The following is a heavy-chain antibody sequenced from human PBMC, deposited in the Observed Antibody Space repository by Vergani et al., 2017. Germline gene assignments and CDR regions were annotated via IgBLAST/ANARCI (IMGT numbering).Heavy chain of an antibody. V-gene: IGHV4-39*01. CDR1: GGSISSSSYY. CDR3: ARGRGYCSSTSCYRHYYYYYYMDV. Sequence: QLQLQESGPGLVKPSETLSLTCTVSGGSISSSSYYWGWIRQPPGKGLEWIGSIYYSGSTYYNPSLKSRVTISVDTSKNQFSLKLSSVTAADTAVYYCARGRGYCSSTSCYRHYYYYYYMDVWGKGTTVTVSS. D-gene: IGHD2-2*01. J-gene: IGHJ6*03. CDR2: IYYSGST.